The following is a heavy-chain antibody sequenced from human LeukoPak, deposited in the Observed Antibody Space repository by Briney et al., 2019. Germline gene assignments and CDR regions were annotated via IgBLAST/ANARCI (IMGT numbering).Heavy chain of an antibody. Sequence: GGSLRLSCAASGFTFINAWMNWVRQAPGKRLEWVSSITGSGRDAYYAGSVKGRITISRDNSRNTLYLQMNSLRAEDTAVYYCAKDPDCTSGICYTFFDYWGQGTLVTVSS. D-gene: IGHD2-8*01. CDR1: GFTFINAW. CDR2: ITGSGRDA. CDR3: AKDPDCTSGICYTFFDY. V-gene: IGHV3-23*01. J-gene: IGHJ4*02.